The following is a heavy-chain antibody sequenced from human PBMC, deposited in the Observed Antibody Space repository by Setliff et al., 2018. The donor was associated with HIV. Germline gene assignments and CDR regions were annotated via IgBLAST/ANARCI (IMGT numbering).Heavy chain of an antibody. J-gene: IGHJ4*01. Sequence: ASVKVSCKASGYTFADYFMHWVRQAPGQGLEWMGWLSPNTGKTKFTQKFQDRVTVTRDTSINTVYMDLVRLRYDDTAIYYCARGFFSGTYHYFDFWGQGSLVTVSS. V-gene: IGHV1-2*02. CDR3: ARGFFSGTYHYFDF. D-gene: IGHD1-26*01. CDR2: LSPNTGKT. CDR1: GYTFADYF.